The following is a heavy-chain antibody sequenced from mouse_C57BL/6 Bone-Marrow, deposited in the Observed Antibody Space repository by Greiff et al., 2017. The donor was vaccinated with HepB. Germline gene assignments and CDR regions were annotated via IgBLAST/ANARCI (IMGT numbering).Heavy chain of an antibody. Sequence: QVQLQQPGAELVKPGASVKLSCKASGYTFTSYWMQWVKQRPGQGLEWIGEIDPSDSYTNYNQKFKGKATLTVDTSSSTAYMQLSSLTSEDSAVYYCARGRGISMYYWGQGTSVTVSS. CDR3: ARGRGISMYY. CDR2: IDPSDSYT. J-gene: IGHJ4*01. V-gene: IGHV1-50*01. CDR1: GYTFTSYW.